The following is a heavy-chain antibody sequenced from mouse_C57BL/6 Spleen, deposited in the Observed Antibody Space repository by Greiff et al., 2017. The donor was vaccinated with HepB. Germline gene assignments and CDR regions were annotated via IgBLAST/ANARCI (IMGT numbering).Heavy chain of an antibody. CDR1: GFNIKDDY. V-gene: IGHV14-4*01. J-gene: IGHJ4*01. CDR3: TTSLITTPLMDY. D-gene: IGHD1-1*01. Sequence: VQLKESGAELVRPGASVKLSCTASGFNIKDDYMHWVKQRPEQGLEWIGWIDPENGDTEYASKFQGKATITADTSSNTAYLQLSSLTSEDTAVYYCTTSLITTPLMDYWGQGTSVTVSS. CDR2: IDPENGDT.